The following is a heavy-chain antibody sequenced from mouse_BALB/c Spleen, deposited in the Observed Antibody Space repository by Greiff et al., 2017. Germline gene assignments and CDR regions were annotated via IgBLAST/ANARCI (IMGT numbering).Heavy chain of an antibody. CDR1: GYSLTSYG. CDR2: IWAGGST. D-gene: IGHD1-1*01. CDR3: ARDRDYGSSNWYFDV. Sequence: VKLQQSGPGLVAPSQSLSITCTVSGYSLTSYGVHWVRQPPGKGLEWLGVIWAGGSTNYNSALMSRLSISKDNSKIQVFLKMNSLQTDDTAMYYCARDRDYGSSNWYFDVWGAGTTVTVSA. J-gene: IGHJ1*01. V-gene: IGHV2-9*02.